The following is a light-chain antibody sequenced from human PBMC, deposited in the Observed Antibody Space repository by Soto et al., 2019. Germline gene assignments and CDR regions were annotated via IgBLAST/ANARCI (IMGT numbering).Light chain of an antibody. CDR2: DDF. J-gene: IGLJ1*01. Sequence: SFELAQPPSVSVAPGQTAKISCGGDDIGSKSVHWYRQRPGQAPVLVVFDDFDRPSAIPERFSGSNYGKTATLTISRVEAGDEADYYCQVWDSGSDHYVFWTGTKLTVL. CDR1: DIGSKS. V-gene: IGLV3-21*02. CDR3: QVWDSGSDHYV.